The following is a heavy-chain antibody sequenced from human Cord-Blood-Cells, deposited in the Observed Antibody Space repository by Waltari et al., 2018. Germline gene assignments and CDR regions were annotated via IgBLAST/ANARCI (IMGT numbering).Heavy chain of an antibody. J-gene: IGHJ4*02. CDR2: VNPNSGRT. CDR3: ARDPYSSSWYYFDY. Sequence: VQVVQSGAEEKKLETSVKGACKASEETFTGYSMHWLRQAPGEGLEWMGWVNPNSGRTQYAQKVQGSVTMTRDTSISTAYIELSRLRSDDTAVYYCARDPYSSSWYYFDYWRQGTVVTVSS. V-gene: IGHV1-2*04. CDR1: EETFTGYS. D-gene: IGHD6-13*01.